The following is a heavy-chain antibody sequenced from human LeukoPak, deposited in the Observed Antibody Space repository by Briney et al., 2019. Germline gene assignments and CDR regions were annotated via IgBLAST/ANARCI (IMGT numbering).Heavy chain of an antibody. CDR3: ARGGTRGSSAFDI. CDR2: IYYSGST. CDR1: GGSISGFY. Sequence: SETLSLTCTVSGGSISGFYWSCIRQPPGKGLEWIGYIYYSGSTNYNPSLKSRVTISIETSKNQFSLKLNSVTAADTAVYYCARGGTRGSSAFDIWGQGTMVTVSS. V-gene: IGHV4-59*01. J-gene: IGHJ3*02. D-gene: IGHD3-10*01.